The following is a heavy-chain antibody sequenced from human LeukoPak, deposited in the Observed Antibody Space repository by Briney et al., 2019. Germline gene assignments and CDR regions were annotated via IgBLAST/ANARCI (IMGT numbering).Heavy chain of an antibody. Sequence: SGGSLRLSCAASGFTFSSYGMHWVRQAPGKGLEWVAVISYDGSNKYYADSVKGRFTISRDNSKNTLYLQMNSLRAEDTAVYYCGSDYADYWGQGTLVTVSS. CDR3: GSDYADY. CDR2: ISYDGSNK. J-gene: IGHJ4*02. CDR1: GFTFSSYG. V-gene: IGHV3-30*03. D-gene: IGHD4-17*01.